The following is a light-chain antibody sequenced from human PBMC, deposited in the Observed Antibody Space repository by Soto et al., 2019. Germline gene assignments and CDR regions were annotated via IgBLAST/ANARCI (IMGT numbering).Light chain of an antibody. V-gene: IGKV3D-11*01. J-gene: IGKJ1*01. CDR1: QGVSSY. Sequence: EIVLTQSPATLSLSPGERATLSCRASQGVSSYLAWYQQKPGQAPRLLIYDASNRATGIPARFSGSGPGTDFTLTISSLEPEDFAVYYCQQYGSSLTWTFGQGTKVDIK. CDR3: QQYGSSLTWT. CDR2: DAS.